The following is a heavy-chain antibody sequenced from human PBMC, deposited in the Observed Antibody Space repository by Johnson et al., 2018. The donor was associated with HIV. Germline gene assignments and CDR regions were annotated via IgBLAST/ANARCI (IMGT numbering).Heavy chain of an antibody. CDR2: IYLSGDST. D-gene: IGHD4-23*01. Sequence: VQLVESGGGLVKPGGSLRLSCAASGFTFDDYGMSWVRQAPGKGLEWVSGIYLSGDSTGYADSVKGRFTISRDNAKSSLYLRMNSLRDEDTALYYCAKVRFGGNSLGAFDIWGQGTMVTVSS. V-gene: IGHV3-20*04. CDR3: AKVRFGGNSLGAFDI. J-gene: IGHJ3*02. CDR1: GFTFDDYG.